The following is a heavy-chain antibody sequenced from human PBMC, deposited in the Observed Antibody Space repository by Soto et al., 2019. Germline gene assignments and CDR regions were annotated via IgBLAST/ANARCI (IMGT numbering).Heavy chain of an antibody. J-gene: IGHJ6*02. CDR1: GYSFTSYW. CDR2: IDPSDSYT. CDR3: ASLDYDLYGMDV. Sequence: RGESLTISCKGSGYSFTSYWISWVRQMPGKGLEWMGRIDPSDSYTNYSPSFQGHVTISADKSISTAYLQWSSLKASDTAMYYCASLDYDLYGMDVWGQGTTVTVSS. D-gene: IGHD3-16*01. V-gene: IGHV5-10-1*01.